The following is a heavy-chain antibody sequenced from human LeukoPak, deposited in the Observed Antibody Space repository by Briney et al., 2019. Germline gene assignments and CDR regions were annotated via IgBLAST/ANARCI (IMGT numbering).Heavy chain of an antibody. V-gene: IGHV3-48*01. D-gene: IGHD4-17*01. CDR1: GFTFSGYS. J-gene: IGHJ4*02. CDR3: ATNGDYPFDS. CDR2: ITRNSETI. Sequence: PGGSLRLSCAASGFTFSGYSLNWVRQAPGKGLEWVSYITRNSETIYYADSVKGRFTISRDNAKKLLFLQMNSLRTEDTAVYYCATNGDYPFDSWGQGTLVTLSS.